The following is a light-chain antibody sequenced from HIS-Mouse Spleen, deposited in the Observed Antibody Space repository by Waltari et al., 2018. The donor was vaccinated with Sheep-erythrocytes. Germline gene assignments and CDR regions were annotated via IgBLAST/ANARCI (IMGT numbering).Light chain of an antibody. Sequence: QSALTQPASVSGSPGQSITISCPGTSTAVGSYNLFSWYQQHPGKAPKLMIYEGSKRPSGVSNRFSGSKSGNTASLTISGLQAEDEADYYCCSYAGSYNHVFATGTKVTVL. CDR1: STAVGSYNL. CDR3: CSYAGSYNHV. J-gene: IGLJ1*01. V-gene: IGLV2-23*01. CDR2: EGS.